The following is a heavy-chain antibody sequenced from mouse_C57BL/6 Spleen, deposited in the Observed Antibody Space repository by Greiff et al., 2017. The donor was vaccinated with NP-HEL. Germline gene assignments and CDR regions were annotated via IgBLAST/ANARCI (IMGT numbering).Heavy chain of an antibody. CDR2: IYPGSGST. CDR1: GYTFTSYW. J-gene: IGHJ2*01. CDR3: ASEIYYDCGDY. V-gene: IGHV1-55*01. Sequence: VQLQQPGAELVKPGASVKMSCKASGYTFTSYWITWVKQRPGQGLEWIGDIYPGSGSTNYNEKFKSKATLTVDTSSSTAYMQLSSLSSDDSAVYYCASEIYYDCGDYWGQGTTLTVSS. D-gene: IGHD2-4*01.